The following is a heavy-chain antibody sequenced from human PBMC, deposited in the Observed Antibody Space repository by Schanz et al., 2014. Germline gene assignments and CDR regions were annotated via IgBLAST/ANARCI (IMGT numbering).Heavy chain of an antibody. V-gene: IGHV3-48*01. CDR2: ISFSGNTI. Sequence: EVQLVESGGGLVRPGGSLRLSCTTSGLIFSTYTLNWVRQAPGKGLEWISYISFSGNTIYYADSVKGRFTISRDNAKNSVILQINRLRAEDTAVYYCATEGPRGTRRPINYYYAMDNWGQGTKV. CDR1: GLIFSTYT. J-gene: IGHJ6*02. CDR3: ATEGPRGTRRPINYYYAMDN. D-gene: IGHD6-6*01.